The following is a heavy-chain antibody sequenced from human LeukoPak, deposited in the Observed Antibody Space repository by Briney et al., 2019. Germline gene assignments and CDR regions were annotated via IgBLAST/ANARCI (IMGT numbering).Heavy chain of an antibody. D-gene: IGHD1-26*01. CDR3: AKGGFRWDYYYYGMDV. V-gene: IGHV3-9*01. J-gene: IGHJ6*02. CDR2: ISWNSGSI. Sequence: GGSLRLSCAASGFTFDDYAMHWVRQAPGKGLEWVSGISWNSGSIGYADSMKGRFTISRDNAKNSLYLQMNSLRAEDTALYYCAKGGFRWDYYYYGMDVWGQGTTVTVSS. CDR1: GFTFDDYA.